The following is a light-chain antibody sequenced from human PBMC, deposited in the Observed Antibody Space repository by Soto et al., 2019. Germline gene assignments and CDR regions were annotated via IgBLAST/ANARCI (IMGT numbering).Light chain of an antibody. V-gene: IGKV3-15*01. Sequence: EIVMTQSPGTLSVSPGERATLSCRASQSVSSNLAWYQQKPGQAPRLLIYGASTRAAGIPTRFSGSGSGTEFTLTISSLQSEDFAVYYCQQYSNWPRTFGQGTKVEIK. CDR2: GAS. J-gene: IGKJ1*01. CDR1: QSVSSN. CDR3: QQYSNWPRT.